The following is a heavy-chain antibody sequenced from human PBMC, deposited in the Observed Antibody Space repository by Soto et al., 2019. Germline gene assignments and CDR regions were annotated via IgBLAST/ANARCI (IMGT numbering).Heavy chain of an antibody. D-gene: IGHD6-19*01. CDR2: ISSTGRTI. CDR3: ARSYSSGWEFDY. V-gene: IGHV3-11*01. Sequence: GGSLRLSCGASGFTFSNYYMSWIRQAPGKGLEWVSYISSTGRTIYYADSVKGRFTVSRDNAQNSLSLKLNSLRVEYTAVYYCARSYSSGWEFDYWGQGTQVTVSS. J-gene: IGHJ4*02. CDR1: GFTFSNYY.